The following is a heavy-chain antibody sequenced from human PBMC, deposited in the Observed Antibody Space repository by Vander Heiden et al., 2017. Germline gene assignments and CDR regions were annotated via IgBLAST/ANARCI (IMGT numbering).Heavy chain of an antibody. D-gene: IGHD3-10*01. V-gene: IGHV3-23*01. CDR3: AKGTMVRGVIYDY. J-gene: IGHJ4*02. CDR2: ISGSGGST. CDR1: VFTFSSYA. Sequence: EVQLLESGGGLVQPGGSLRLSCAASVFTFSSYAMSWVRQAPGKGLEWVSAISGSGGSTYYADAVKGRFTISRDNSKNTLYLQMNSLRAEDTAVYYCAKGTMVRGVIYDYWGQGTLVTVSS.